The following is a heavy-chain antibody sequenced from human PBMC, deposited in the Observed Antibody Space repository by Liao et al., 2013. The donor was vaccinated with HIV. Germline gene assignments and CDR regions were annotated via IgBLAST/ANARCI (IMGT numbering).Heavy chain of an antibody. CDR2: VYTSGST. Sequence: QVQLQESGPGLVKPSETLSLTCTVSGGSISRNYWSWIRQPAGKGLEWIGRVYTSGSTNYSPSLKSRLSMSVDTSKNQFSLKLSSVTAADTAVYYCARDSSSWYFFQHWGQGTLVTVSS. CDR1: GGSISRNY. CDR3: ARDSSSWYFFQH. J-gene: IGHJ1*01. V-gene: IGHV4-4*07. D-gene: IGHD6-13*01.